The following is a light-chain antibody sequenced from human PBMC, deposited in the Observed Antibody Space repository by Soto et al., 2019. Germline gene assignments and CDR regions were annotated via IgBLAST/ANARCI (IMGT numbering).Light chain of an antibody. CDR3: AAWDDSLNGLV. CDR1: SSNIGSNT. V-gene: IGLV1-44*01. CDR2: SNN. J-gene: IGLJ2*01. Sequence: QSVLTQPTSASGTPGQRVTISCSGTSSNIGSNTVNWYQQLPGTAPKLLIYSNNQRPSGVPDRFSGSKSGTSASLAISGLQYEDEADYYCAAWDDSLNGLVFGGGTKLTVL.